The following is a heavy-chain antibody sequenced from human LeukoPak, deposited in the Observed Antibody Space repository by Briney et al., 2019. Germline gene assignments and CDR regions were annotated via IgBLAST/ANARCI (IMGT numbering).Heavy chain of an antibody. V-gene: IGHV4-34*01. J-gene: IGHJ6*03. CDR3: AREIAYIGNAMDV. CDR2: INHSGTT. D-gene: IGHD2-15*01. CDR1: GGSFSGYY. Sequence: SETLSLTCAVYGGSFSGYYWSWIRQPPGKGLGWIGEINHSGTTNYNPSLKSRVTISVDTSKNQFSLKLSSVNAADTAVYFCAREIAYIGNAMDVWGKGTTVTISS.